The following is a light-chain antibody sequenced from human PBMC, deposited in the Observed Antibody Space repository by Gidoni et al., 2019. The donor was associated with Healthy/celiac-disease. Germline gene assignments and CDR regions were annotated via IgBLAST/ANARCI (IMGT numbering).Light chain of an antibody. CDR1: QSVSSN. CDR3: QQYNSWPPMCS. V-gene: IGKV3-15*01. CDR2: GAS. J-gene: IGKJ2*04. Sequence: ELGMTMSPATLSVSPGARATLSRRPSQSVSSNLAWYQQKPGQAPRLLIYGASTRPTGIPAGISSSGSGTEFTLTISSLQSEDFAVYYYQQYNSWPPMCSFGQGTKLEIK.